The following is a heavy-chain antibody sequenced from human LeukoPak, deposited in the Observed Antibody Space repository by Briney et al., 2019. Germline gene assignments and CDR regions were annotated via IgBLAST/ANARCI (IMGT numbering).Heavy chain of an antibody. CDR3: ARDRGTKGIFDY. CDR2: ISSSGSTI. V-gene: IGHV3-48*01. J-gene: IGHJ4*02. Sequence: GGSLRLSCAASGFTFSSYAMSWIRQAPGKGLEWVSYISSSGSTIYYADSVKGRFTISRDNSKNTLYLQMNSLRAEDTAVYYCARDRGTKGIFDYWGQGTLVTVSS. CDR1: GFTFSSYA. D-gene: IGHD1-26*01.